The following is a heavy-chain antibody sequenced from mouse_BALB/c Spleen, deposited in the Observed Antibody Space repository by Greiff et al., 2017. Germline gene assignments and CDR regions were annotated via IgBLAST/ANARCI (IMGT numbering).Heavy chain of an antibody. CDR1: SYTFTDYY. V-gene: IGHV1-84*02. D-gene: IGHD1-1*01. Sequence: QVQLQQSGPELVKPGASVKISCKASSYTFTDYYINWVKQKPGQGLEWIGWIYPGSGNTKYNEKFKGKATLTVDTSSSTAYMQLSSLTSEDTAVYFCARSYYYGSSYGAMDYWGQGTSVTVSS. J-gene: IGHJ4*01. CDR3: ARSYYYGSSYGAMDY. CDR2: IYPGSGNT.